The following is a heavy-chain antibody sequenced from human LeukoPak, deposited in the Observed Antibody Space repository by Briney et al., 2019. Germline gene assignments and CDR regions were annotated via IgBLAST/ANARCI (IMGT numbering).Heavy chain of an antibody. J-gene: IGHJ6*02. CDR1: GFTFSSYA. V-gene: IGHV3-30*04. D-gene: IGHD5-18*01. CDR2: ISYDGSNK. Sequence: GGSLRLSCAASGFTFSSYAMHWVRQAPGKGLEWVAVISYDGSNKYYADSVKGRFTISRDNSKNTLYLQMNSLRAEDTAVYYCARDNIQLWSFEVVTRVLNYYGMDVRGQGTTVTVSS. CDR3: ARDNIQLWSFEVVTRVLNYYGMDV.